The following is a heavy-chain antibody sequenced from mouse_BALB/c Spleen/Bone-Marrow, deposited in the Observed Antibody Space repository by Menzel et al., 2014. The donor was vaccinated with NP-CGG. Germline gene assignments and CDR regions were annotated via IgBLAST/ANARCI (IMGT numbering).Heavy chain of an antibody. Sequence: EVMLVESGGGLVQPGGSLRLSCATSGFTFTDYYMNWVRQPPGKALEWLGFIRNQANGYTTEYSASVKGRFTISRDNSQSIIYLQMNTLRAEDSATYYCARDIGRLLFDFWGQGTTLTVSS. D-gene: IGHD1-2*01. V-gene: IGHV7-3*02. CDR3: ARDIGRLLFDF. CDR2: IRNQANGYTT. CDR1: GFTFTDYY. J-gene: IGHJ2*01.